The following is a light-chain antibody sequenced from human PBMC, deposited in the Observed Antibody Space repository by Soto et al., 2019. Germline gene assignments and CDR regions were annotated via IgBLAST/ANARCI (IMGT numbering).Light chain of an antibody. J-gene: IGLJ3*02. Sequence: SYELTQPPSVSVAPGQTARITCGGNNIGSKSVHWYQQKPGQAPVLVVYDDSDRPRGIPERFSGSKSGTSATLGITGLQTGDEADYYGGTWDSSLTARVFGGGTKLTVL. V-gene: IGLV3-21*02. CDR2: DDS. CDR1: NIGSKS. CDR3: GTWDSSLTARV.